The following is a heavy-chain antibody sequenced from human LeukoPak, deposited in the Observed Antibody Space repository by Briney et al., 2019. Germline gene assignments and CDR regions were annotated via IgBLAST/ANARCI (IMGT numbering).Heavy chain of an antibody. J-gene: IGHJ4*02. Sequence: GGSLRLSCATSGFIFSSYWMHWVRQAPGKGLEWVALISYDEINKYYADSVKGRFTISRDISKNTLYLQMNSLRAEDTAVYYCATAAPASGWYFDYWGQGTLVTVSS. V-gene: IGHV3-30*03. CDR1: GFIFSSYW. D-gene: IGHD6-19*01. CDR2: ISYDEINK. CDR3: ATAAPASGWYFDY.